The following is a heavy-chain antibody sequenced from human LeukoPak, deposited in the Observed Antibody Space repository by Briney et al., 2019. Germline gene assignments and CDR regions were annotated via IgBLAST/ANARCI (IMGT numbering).Heavy chain of an antibody. CDR1: GGSFSDNF. V-gene: IGHV4-34*01. CDR3: ARICSGGSCYSAGDY. CDR2: IYYSGST. J-gene: IGHJ4*02. D-gene: IGHD2-15*01. Sequence: SETLSLTCAVYGGSFSDNFWTWIRQPPGKGLEWIGSIYYSGSTYYNPSLKSRVTISVDTSKNQFSLKLSSVTAADTAVYYCARICSGGSCYSAGDYWGQGTLVTVSS.